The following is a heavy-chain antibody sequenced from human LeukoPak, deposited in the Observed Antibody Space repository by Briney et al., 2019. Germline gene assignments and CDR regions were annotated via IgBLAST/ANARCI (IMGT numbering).Heavy chain of an antibody. CDR3: ARQQYQLLPFLDHYYMDV. V-gene: IGHV4-38-2*01. Sequence: SETLSLTCAVSGYSMSSGYYWGWVRQPPGKGLEWIGSMYHGGSTFYTPSLRRRVTVLVDTPKNQVSLKLSSVTAADTAVYYCARQQYQLLPFLDHYYMDVWGKGTTVTVSS. D-gene: IGHD2-2*01. J-gene: IGHJ6*03. CDR1: GYSMSSGYY. CDR2: MYHGGST.